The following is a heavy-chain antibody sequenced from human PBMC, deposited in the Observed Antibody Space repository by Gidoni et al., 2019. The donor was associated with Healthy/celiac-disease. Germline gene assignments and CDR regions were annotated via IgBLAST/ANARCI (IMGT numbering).Heavy chain of an antibody. Sequence: EVQLVQSGAEVQKPGESLKISCKGSGYSFPSYWIGWVRQMPGKGLEWMGIIYPGDSDTRYSPSFQGQVTISADKSISTAYLQWSSLKASDTAMYYCARRRLGYCSSTSCSGEVFDYWGQGTLVTVSS. CDR3: ARRRLGYCSSTSCSGEVFDY. J-gene: IGHJ4*02. D-gene: IGHD2-2*01. V-gene: IGHV5-51*01. CDR2: IYPGDSDT. CDR1: GYSFPSYW.